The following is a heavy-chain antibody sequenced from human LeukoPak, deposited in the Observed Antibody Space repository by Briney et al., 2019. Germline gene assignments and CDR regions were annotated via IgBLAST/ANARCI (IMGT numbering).Heavy chain of an antibody. CDR3: ATVPGPFSVTPYYFDY. D-gene: IGHD4-17*01. J-gene: IGHJ4*02. CDR2: IYHSGST. CDR1: GGSISSGGYS. Sequence: KASQTLSLTCAVSGGSISSGGYSWSWIRQPPGKGLEWIGYIYHSGSTYYNPSLKSRVTISVDRSKNQFSLKLSSVTAADTAVYYCATVPGPFSVTPYYFDYWGQGTLVTVSS. V-gene: IGHV4-30-2*01.